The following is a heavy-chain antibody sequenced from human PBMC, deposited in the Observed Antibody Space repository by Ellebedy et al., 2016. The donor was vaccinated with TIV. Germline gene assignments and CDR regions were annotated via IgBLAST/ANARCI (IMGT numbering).Heavy chain of an antibody. D-gene: IGHD6-19*01. J-gene: IGHJ4*02. CDR3: GRSGYGSGLSFDY. CDR1: GYTFIGYY. Sequence: AASVKVSCKASGYTFIGYYMHWVRQAPGQGLEWMGWINPKIGDTSYAQKFQGRVTMTRDPSISTAYLELSRLGSDDTAVYYCGRSGYGSGLSFDYWGQGTLVTVSS. V-gene: IGHV1-2*02. CDR2: INPKIGDT.